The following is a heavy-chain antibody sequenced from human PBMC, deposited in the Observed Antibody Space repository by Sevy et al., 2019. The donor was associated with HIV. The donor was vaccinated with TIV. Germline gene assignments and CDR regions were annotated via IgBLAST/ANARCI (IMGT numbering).Heavy chain of an antibody. J-gene: IGHJ5*02. CDR1: GGSISSTSYY. D-gene: IGHD6-13*01. V-gene: IGHV4-39*01. CDR2: IYYTGNT. CDR3: ARQSWYTSSWFWFDP. Sequence: SETLSLTCSVSGGSISSTSYYWGWIRQPPGKGLEWIGTIYYTGNTYYNPSLKSRVTISVDTSKNRFSLKLSSVTAADTAVYYCARQSWYTSSWFWFDPRGQGTLVTVSS.